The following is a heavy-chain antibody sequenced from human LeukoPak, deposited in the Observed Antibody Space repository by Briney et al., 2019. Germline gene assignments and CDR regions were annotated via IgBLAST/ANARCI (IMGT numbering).Heavy chain of an antibody. CDR1: GYSENFYG. Sequence: ASVKVSFKTSGYSENFYGITWVRQVAGQGLEWMGWISAQHGQTEYAPNSQDRVTMTTDTSTSTAYMELRSLRSDDTAVYYCANSLPRFYGSGSGWGYYFDYWGQGTLVTVSS. D-gene: IGHD3-10*01. J-gene: IGHJ4*02. CDR3: ANSLPRFYGSGSGWGYYFDY. V-gene: IGHV1-18*01. CDR2: ISAQHGQT.